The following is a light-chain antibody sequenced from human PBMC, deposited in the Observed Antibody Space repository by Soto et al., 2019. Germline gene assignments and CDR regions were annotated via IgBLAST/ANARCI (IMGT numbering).Light chain of an antibody. J-gene: IGLJ2*01. CDR3: CSYAGSSTLV. CDR1: SSDVGSYNL. Sequence: QSALTQPASVSGSPGQWITISCTGTSSDVGSYNLVSWYQQHPGKAPKLMIYEGSKRPSGVSNRFSGSKSGNTAYLTISGLQAEDDADYYCCSYAGSSTLVFGGGTKLTVL. CDR2: EGS. V-gene: IGLV2-23*01.